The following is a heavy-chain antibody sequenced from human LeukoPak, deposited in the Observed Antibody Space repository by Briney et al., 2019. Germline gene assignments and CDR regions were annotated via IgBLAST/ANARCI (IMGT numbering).Heavy chain of an antibody. CDR1: GFTFSSYA. CDR3: AEGHIWFGEGDGYYGMDV. D-gene: IGHD3-10*01. CDR2: ISISGSTI. V-gene: IGHV3-48*04. Sequence: PGGSLRLSCAASGFTFSSYAMSWVRQAPGKGLEWISYISISGSTIYYADSVKGRFTISRDNAKKSLYLQMNSLRAEDTAVYYCAEGHIWFGEGDGYYGMDVWGQGTTVTVSS. J-gene: IGHJ6*02.